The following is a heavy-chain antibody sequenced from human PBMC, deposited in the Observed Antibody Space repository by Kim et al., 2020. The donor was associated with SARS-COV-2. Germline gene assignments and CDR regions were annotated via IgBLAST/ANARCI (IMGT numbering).Heavy chain of an antibody. CDR2: INHSGST. V-gene: IGHV4-34*01. Sequence: SETLSLTCAVYGGSFSGYYWSWIRQPPGKGLEWIGEINHSGSTNYNPSLKSRVAISVDTSKNQFSLKLSSVTAADTAVYYCARDWGHCSSASCYSRRYY. D-gene: IGHD2-2*01. CDR1: GGSFSGYY. CDR3: ARDWGHCSSASCYSRRYY. J-gene: IGHJ6*01.